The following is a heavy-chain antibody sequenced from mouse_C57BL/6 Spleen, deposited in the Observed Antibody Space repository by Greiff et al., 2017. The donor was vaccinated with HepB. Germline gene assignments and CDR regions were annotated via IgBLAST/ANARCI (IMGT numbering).Heavy chain of an antibody. CDR2: IDPNSGGT. Sequence: QQSCKASGYTFTSYWMHWVKQRPGRGLEWIGRIDPNSGGTKYNEKFKSKATLTVDKPSSTAYMQLSSLTSEDSAVYYCARSNYDYDEGFAYWGQGTLVTVSA. J-gene: IGHJ3*01. D-gene: IGHD2-4*01. CDR1: GYTFTSYW. V-gene: IGHV1-72*01. CDR3: ARSNYDYDEGFAY.